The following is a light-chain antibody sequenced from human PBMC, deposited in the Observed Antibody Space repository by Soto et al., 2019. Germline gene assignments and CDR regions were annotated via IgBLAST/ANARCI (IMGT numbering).Light chain of an antibody. CDR2: DGS. CDR1: QSISSW. V-gene: IGKV1-5*01. CDR3: QQYDSYPWT. J-gene: IGKJ1*01. Sequence: EIQMTQSPATLSASVGDRVTLTCRASQSISSWLAWYQQKPGKDPKLLIYDGSSLESGVPSRFSGSGSGTEFTLTISSLQPDDFATYYCQQYDSYPWTFGQGTKVEIK.